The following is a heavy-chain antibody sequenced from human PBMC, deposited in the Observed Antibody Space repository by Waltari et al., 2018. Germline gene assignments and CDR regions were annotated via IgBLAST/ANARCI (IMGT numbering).Heavy chain of an antibody. CDR3: ARASRIMITFGGVIAFDP. Sequence: QLQLQESGPGLVKPSETLSLTCTVSGASISNDSYYWGWLRQTPGKGLEWVGSNYHTGSTHYNPAVTRRVTGSKDTPRNQFSLKLRSVTAADTALYYCARASRIMITFGGVIAFDPWGQGTLVTVSS. D-gene: IGHD3-16*02. J-gene: IGHJ5*02. CDR2: NYHTGST. V-gene: IGHV4-39*01. CDR1: GASISNDSYY.